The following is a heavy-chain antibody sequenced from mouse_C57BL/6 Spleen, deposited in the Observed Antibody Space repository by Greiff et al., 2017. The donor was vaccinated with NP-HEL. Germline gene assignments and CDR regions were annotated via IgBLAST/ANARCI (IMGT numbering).Heavy chain of an antibody. Sequence: QVQLQQSGPELVKPGASVEISCKASGYAFSSSWMNWVKQRLGKGLEWIGRIYPGDGDTNYNGKFKGKATLTADKSSSTAYMQLSSLTSEDAAVYFCANDYGSAYYVDDWGQGTTLTVSS. J-gene: IGHJ2*01. CDR2: IYPGDGDT. CDR3: ANDYGSAYYVDD. CDR1: GYAFSSSW. V-gene: IGHV1-82*01. D-gene: IGHD1-1*01.